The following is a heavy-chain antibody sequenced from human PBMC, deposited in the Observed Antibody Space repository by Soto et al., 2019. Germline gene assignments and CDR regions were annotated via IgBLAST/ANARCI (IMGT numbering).Heavy chain of an antibody. Sequence: QVQLVQSGAEVKKPGASVKVSCKASGYTFTSHHIHWVRQAPGQGLEWMGIVNPSGVKIIYAQKFQGRVTVTRDTSTSTVNMELSWLTSDDTAVYYCATMRLSKYQQLTAPDEAPVHVWGQGTTVIVSS. CDR1: GYTFTSHH. V-gene: IGHV1-46*01. CDR2: VNPSGVKI. J-gene: IGHJ6*02. CDR3: ATMRLSKYQQLTAPDEAPVHV. D-gene: IGHD6-13*01.